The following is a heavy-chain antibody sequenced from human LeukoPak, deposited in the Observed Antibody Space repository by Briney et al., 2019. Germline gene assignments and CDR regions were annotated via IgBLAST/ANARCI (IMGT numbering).Heavy chain of an antibody. Sequence: SETLSLPCTVSGGSISSYYWSWIRQPPGQGLEWIGYIYYSGSTNYNPSLKSRVTISVDTSKDQFSLKLSSVTAADTAVYYCARGRRDGYTADYWGQGTLVTVSS. CDR2: IYYSGST. CDR1: GGSISSYY. CDR3: ARGRRDGYTADY. V-gene: IGHV4-59*01. D-gene: IGHD5-24*01. J-gene: IGHJ4*02.